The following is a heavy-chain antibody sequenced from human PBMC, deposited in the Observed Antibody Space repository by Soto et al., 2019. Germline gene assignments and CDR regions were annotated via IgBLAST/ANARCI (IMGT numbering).Heavy chain of an antibody. CDR1: VYSFTSYW. J-gene: IGHJ6*02. CDR3: ASPGRSTAYYYYGMDV. D-gene: IGHD3-10*01. CDR2: IDPSDSYT. V-gene: IGHV5-10-1*01. Sequence: GESRKISCKGSVYSFTSYWISWVRQMPGKGLEWMGRIDPSDSYTNYSPSFQGHVTISADKSISTAYLQWSSLKASDTAMYYCASPGRSTAYYYYGMDVWGQGTTVTVSS.